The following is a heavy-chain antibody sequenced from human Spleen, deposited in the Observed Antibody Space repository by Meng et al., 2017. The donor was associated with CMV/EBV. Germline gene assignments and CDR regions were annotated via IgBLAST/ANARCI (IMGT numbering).Heavy chain of an antibody. Sequence: FSSYAISWVRQAPGQGLEWMGGIIPILGIANYAQKFQGRVTITADKSTSTAYMELSSLRSEDTAVYYCARLGYCSSTSCPAIYNWFDPWGQGTLVTVSS. CDR2: IIPILGIA. CDR3: ARLGYCSSTSCPAIYNWFDP. CDR1: FSSYA. V-gene: IGHV1-69*10. J-gene: IGHJ5*02. D-gene: IGHD2-2*01.